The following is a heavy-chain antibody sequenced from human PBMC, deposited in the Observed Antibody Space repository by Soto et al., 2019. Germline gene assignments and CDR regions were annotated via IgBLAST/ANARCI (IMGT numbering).Heavy chain of an antibody. CDR2: INPSGGST. CDR1: GYTFTSYY. CDR3: ARDYRYYDFWSGYYRGNWFDP. Sequence: ASVKVSCKASGYTFTSYYMHWVRQAPGQGLEWMGIINPSGGSTSYAQKFPGRVTMTRDTSTSTVYMELSSLRSEDTAVYYCARDYRYYDFWSGYYRGNWFDPWGQGTLVTVSS. J-gene: IGHJ5*02. V-gene: IGHV1-46*01. D-gene: IGHD3-3*01.